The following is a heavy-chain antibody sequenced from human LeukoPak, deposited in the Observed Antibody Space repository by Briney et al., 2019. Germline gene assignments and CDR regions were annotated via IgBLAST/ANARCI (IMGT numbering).Heavy chain of an antibody. Sequence: PSETLSLTCNVSGGSFSSTNYYWGWIRRPPGRGLECIGSIFYSGSTYYNPSLKSRVTISVDTSKNHISLRMSSVTAADTAVYYCARHPSMTTALFDYWGQGTLVTVSS. CDR1: GGSFSSTNYY. J-gene: IGHJ4*02. D-gene: IGHD4-17*01. CDR2: IFYSGST. V-gene: IGHV4-39*01. CDR3: ARHPSMTTALFDY.